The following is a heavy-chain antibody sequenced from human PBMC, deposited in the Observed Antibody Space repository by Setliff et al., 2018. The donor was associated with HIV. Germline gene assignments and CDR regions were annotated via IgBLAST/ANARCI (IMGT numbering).Heavy chain of an antibody. V-gene: IGHV1-69*02. CDR1: GGTFSSYT. D-gene: IGHD6-13*01. Sequence: SVKVSCKASGGTFSSYTISWVRQAPGQGLEWMGRIIPILGIANYAQKFQGRVTITADDSTSTAYMELSSLRSEDTAVYYCARVGVAAAGTAEYFQHWGQGTLVTVSS. CDR2: IIPILGIA. CDR3: ARVGVAAAGTAEYFQH. J-gene: IGHJ1*01.